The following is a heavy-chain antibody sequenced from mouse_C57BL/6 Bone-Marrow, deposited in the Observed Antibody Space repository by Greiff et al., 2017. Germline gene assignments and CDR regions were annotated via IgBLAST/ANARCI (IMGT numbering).Heavy chain of an antibody. Sequence: QVPLQQPGAELVMPGASVKLSCKASGSTFTSYWMHWVKQRPGQGLEWIGEIDPSDSYANYNQKFKGKSTLTVDKSSSTAYMQLSSLTSEDYAVYYCARSVVGAMDYWGQGTLVTVSA. CDR3: ARSVVGAMDY. V-gene: IGHV1-69*01. CDR1: GSTFTSYW. J-gene: IGHJ4*01. D-gene: IGHD1-1*01. CDR2: IDPSDSYA.